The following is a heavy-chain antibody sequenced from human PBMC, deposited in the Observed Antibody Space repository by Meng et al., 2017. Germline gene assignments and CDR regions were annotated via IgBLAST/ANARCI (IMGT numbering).Heavy chain of an antibody. V-gene: IGHV3-15*01. J-gene: IGHJ4*02. CDR1: GFTFSNAW. CDR2: IKSKTNGGTT. CDR3: TTDRGRGTVTIAY. D-gene: IGHD4-17*01. Sequence: VQLVESGGGLGKPGGSLRLSCAASGFTFSNAWMSWVRQAPGKGLEWVGRIKSKTNGGTTDYAAPVKGRFTISRDDSKDTLYLQMNSLKTEDTAVYYCTTDRGRGTVTIAYWSQGALVTVSS.